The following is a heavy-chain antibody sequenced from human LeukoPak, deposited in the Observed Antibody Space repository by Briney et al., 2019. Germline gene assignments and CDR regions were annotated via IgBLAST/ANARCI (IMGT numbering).Heavy chain of an antibody. D-gene: IGHD4-23*01. Sequence: ASVKVSCKASGYTFTGHYVHWLRQAPGQGLEWMGWISPNSGDTHYVQSFQGRVTMASDTSISTAYTELTRLTSDDTAVYYCARGAYGGNADAFDIWGQGTLVTVSS. CDR1: GYTFTGHY. J-gene: IGHJ3*02. V-gene: IGHV1-2*02. CDR3: ARGAYGGNADAFDI. CDR2: ISPNSGDT.